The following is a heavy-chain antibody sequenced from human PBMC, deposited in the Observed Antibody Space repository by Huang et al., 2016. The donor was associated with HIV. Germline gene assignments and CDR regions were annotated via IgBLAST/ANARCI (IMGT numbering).Heavy chain of an antibody. Sequence: QVQLVESGGGGVQPGRYLRLSCAASGFDFSSYAMHGVRQDPGKGLDWLEVISSDGSNKNYAHSGKGRFTISRENSKGTVYLQMNSLRPEDTAVYSCARTGSYYYGSGSYHFGDYWGQGTLVTVSS. CDR1: GFDFSSYA. CDR3: ARTGSYYYGSGSYHFGDY. V-gene: IGHV3-30-3*01. J-gene: IGHJ4*02. CDR2: ISSDGSNK. D-gene: IGHD3-10*01.